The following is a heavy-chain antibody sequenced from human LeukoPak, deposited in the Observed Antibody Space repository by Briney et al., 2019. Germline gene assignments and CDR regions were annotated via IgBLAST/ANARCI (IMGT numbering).Heavy chain of an antibody. Sequence: SETLSLTCAVYGGSFSGYYWSWIRQPPGKGLEWIGEINHSGSTNYNPSLKSRVPISVDTSKNQFSLKLSSVTAADTAVYYCARGVGATFGNWGQGTLVTVSS. V-gene: IGHV4-34*01. D-gene: IGHD1-26*01. CDR3: ARGVGATFGN. J-gene: IGHJ4*02. CDR1: GGSFSGYY. CDR2: INHSGST.